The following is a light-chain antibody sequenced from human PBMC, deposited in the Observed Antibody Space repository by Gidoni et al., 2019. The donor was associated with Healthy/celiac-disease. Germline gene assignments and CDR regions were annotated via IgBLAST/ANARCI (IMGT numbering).Light chain of an antibody. CDR1: QSVSSSY. CDR2: GAS. J-gene: IGKJ5*01. V-gene: IGKV3-20*01. CDR3: QQYGSSPPIT. Sequence: ELVLTQSPGTLSLSPVERATLSCRASQSVSSSYLAWYQQKPGQAPRLLIYGASSRATGIPDRLSGSGSGTDFTLTISRLEPEDFAVYYCQQYGSSPPITFGQGTRLEIK.